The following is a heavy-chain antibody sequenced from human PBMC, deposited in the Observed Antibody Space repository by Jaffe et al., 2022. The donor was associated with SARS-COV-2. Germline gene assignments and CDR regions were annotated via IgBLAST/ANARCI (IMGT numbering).Heavy chain of an antibody. CDR1: GFTFTNYA. D-gene: IGHD2-21*01. V-gene: IGHV3-23*04. Sequence: EVQLVESGGGLVQPGGSLRLSCAASGFTFTNYAMNWVRQAPGKGLEWVSGIGNNGVRTYYADSVKGRFTISRDNSKNTLYLQMNSLRAEDTALYYCAPLNSADYWGQGTLVTVSS. CDR2: IGNNGVRT. J-gene: IGHJ4*02. CDR3: APLNSADY.